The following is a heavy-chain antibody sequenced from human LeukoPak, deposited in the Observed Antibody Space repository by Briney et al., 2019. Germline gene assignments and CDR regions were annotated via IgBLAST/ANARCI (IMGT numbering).Heavy chain of an antibody. D-gene: IGHD3-22*01. V-gene: IGHV3-33*06. CDR3: AKIRYYYDSSGYYDY. CDR1: GFTFSSYG. Sequence: SGGSLRLSCAASGFTFSSYGMHWVRQAPGKGLEWVAVIWYDGSNKYYADSVKGRFTISRDNSKNTLYLQMNSLRAEDTAVYYCAKIRYYYDSSGYYDYWGQGTLATVSS. CDR2: IWYDGSNK. J-gene: IGHJ4*02.